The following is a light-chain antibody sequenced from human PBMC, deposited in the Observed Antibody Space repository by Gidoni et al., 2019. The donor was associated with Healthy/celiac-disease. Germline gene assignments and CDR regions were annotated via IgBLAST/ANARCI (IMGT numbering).Light chain of an antibody. CDR3: QSYDSSLSGSV. Sequence: SVLTQPPAVSGAPGQRVTISCTGSSSNIGAGYDVHWYQQLPGTAPKLLISGNSNRPSGVPDRFSGSKSGTSASLAITGLQAEDGADYYCQSYDSSLSGSVFGGGTKLTVL. V-gene: IGLV1-40*01. CDR1: SSNIGAGYD. J-gene: IGLJ2*01. CDR2: GNS.